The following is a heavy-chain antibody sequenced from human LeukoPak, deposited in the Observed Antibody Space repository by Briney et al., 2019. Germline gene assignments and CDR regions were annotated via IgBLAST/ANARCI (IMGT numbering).Heavy chain of an antibody. J-gene: IGHJ4*02. CDR2: ISGSGDST. CDR1: GFTFSSNS. CDR3: AKVYSSGWYVLVAVDY. Sequence: QSGGSLRLSCAASGFTFSSNSMSWVRQAPGKGLEWVSGISGSGDSTSYADSVKGRFTISRDNSKNTLYLQMNSLRAEDTAVYYCAKVYSSGWYVLVAVDYWGQGTLVTVSS. D-gene: IGHD6-19*01. V-gene: IGHV3-23*01.